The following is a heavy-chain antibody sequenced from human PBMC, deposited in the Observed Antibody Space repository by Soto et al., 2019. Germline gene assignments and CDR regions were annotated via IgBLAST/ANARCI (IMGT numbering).Heavy chain of an antibody. CDR2: MNPNSGNT. D-gene: IGHD6-13*01. CDR3: ARDYSSSWSFPYYYYYGMDV. V-gene: IGHV1-8*01. CDR1: GYTFTSYY. J-gene: IGHJ6*02. Sequence: GASVKVSCKASGYTFTSYYINWVRQATGQGLEWMGWMNPNSGNTGYAQKFQGRVTMTRNTSISTAYMELSSLRSEDTAVYYCARDYSSSWSFPYYYYYGMDVWGQGTTVTVSS.